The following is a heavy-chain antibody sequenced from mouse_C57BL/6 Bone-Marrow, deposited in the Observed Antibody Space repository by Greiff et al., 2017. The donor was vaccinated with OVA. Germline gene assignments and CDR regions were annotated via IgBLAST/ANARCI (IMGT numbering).Heavy chain of an antibody. CDR3: ARRCDGYFYFDY. V-gene: IGHV5-17*01. J-gene: IGHJ2*01. D-gene: IGHD2-3*01. Sequence: EVKVVESAGGLVQPGGSLKLSCAASGFTFSDYGMHWVRQAPEKGLEWVAYISSGSSTIYYADTVKGRFTISRDNAKNTLFLQMTSLRSEDTAMYYCARRCDGYFYFDYWGQGTTLTVSS. CDR1: GFTFSDYG. CDR2: ISSGSSTI.